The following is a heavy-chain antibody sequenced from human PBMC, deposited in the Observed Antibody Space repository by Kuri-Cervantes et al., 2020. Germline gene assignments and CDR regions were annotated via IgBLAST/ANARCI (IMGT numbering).Heavy chain of an antibody. J-gene: IGHJ3*02. CDR2: ISSSSSTI. V-gene: IGHV3-48*02. CDR3: AREWDPDTAMVNGGAFDI. CDR1: GFTFSSYS. Sequence: LSLTCAASGFTFSSYSMNWVRQAPGKGLEWVSYISSSSSTIYYADSVKGRFTISRDNAKNSLYLQMNGLRDEDTAVYYCAREWDPDTAMVNGGAFDIWGQGTMVTVSS. D-gene: IGHD5-18*01.